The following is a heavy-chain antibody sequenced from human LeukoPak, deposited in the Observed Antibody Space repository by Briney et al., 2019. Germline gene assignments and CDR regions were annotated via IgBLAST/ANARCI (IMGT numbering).Heavy chain of an antibody. Sequence: SGTLSLTCAVYGGSFSGYYWRWIRQPPGKGLEWIGEIKHRGSTNYNPSLKSRVTRSVDTSKNQFSLKLSSVTAADTAVYYCARDRLRDGDNYIDYWGQGTLVTVSS. V-gene: IGHV4-34*01. D-gene: IGHD5-24*01. CDR2: IKHRGST. J-gene: IGHJ4*02. CDR1: GGSFSGYY. CDR3: ARDRLRDGDNYIDY.